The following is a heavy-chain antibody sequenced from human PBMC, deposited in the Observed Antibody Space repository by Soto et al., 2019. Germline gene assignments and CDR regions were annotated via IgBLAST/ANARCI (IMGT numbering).Heavy chain of an antibody. CDR3: ARGSDYYDSSGYHYYYYGMDV. CDR2: INHSGST. J-gene: IGHJ6*02. CDR1: GGSFSGYY. D-gene: IGHD3-22*01. V-gene: IGHV4-34*01. Sequence: SETLSLTCAVYGGSFSGYYWSWIRQPPGKGLEWIGEINHSGSTNYNPSLKSRVTISVDTSKNQFSLKLSSVTAADTAVYYCARGSDYYDSSGYHYYYYGMDVWGQGTTVTVSS.